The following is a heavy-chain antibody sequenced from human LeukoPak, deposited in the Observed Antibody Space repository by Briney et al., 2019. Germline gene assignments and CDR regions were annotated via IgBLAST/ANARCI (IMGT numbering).Heavy chain of an antibody. CDR1: GFTFSSYA. CDR2: ISGSGGST. V-gene: IGHV3-23*01. D-gene: IGHD3-3*01. J-gene: IGHJ3*02. Sequence: GGSLRLSCAASGFTFSSYAMSWVRQAPGKGLEWVSAISGSGGSTYYADSVKGRFTISRDNSKNTLYLQMNSLRAEDSAVYYCAKFSTISLNAFDIWGQGTMVTVSS. CDR3: AKFSTISLNAFDI.